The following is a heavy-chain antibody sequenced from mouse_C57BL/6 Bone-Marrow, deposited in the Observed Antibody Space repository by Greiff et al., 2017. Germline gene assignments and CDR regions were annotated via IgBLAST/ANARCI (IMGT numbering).Heavy chain of an antibody. CDR3: ARRGYGSSSFDY. CDR2: IDPSDSET. D-gene: IGHD1-1*01. J-gene: IGHJ2*01. Sequence: QVQLKQPGAELVRPGSSVKLSCKASGYTFTSYWMHWVKQRPIQGLEWIGNIDPSDSETHYNQKFKDKATLTVDKSSSTAYMQLSSLTSEDSAVYYCARRGYGSSSFDYWGQGTTLTVSS. V-gene: IGHV1-52*01. CDR1: GYTFTSYW.